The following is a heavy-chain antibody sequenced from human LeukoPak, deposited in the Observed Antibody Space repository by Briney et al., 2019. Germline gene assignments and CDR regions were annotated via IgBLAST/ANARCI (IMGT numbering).Heavy chain of an antibody. CDR3: ARYYYDFWSGYYQFDY. CDR1: GFTFSDYY. D-gene: IGHD3-3*01. Sequence: PGGSLRLSCAASGFTFSDYYMSWIRQAPGKGLEWVSYISSSGSTIYYADSVKGRLTISRDNAKNSLYLQMDSLRAEDTAVYYCARYYYDFWSGYYQFDYWGQGTLVTVSS. CDR2: ISSSGSTI. J-gene: IGHJ4*02. V-gene: IGHV3-11*01.